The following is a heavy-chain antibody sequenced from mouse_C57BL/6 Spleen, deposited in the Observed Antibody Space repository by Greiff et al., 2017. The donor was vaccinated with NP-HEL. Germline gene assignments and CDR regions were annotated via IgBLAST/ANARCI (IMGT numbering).Heavy chain of an antibody. V-gene: IGHV5-17*01. Sequence: EVKVVESGGGLVKPGGSLKLSCAASGFTFSDYGMHWVRQAPEKGLEWVAYISSGSSTIYYADTVKGRFTISRDNAKNTLFLQMTSLRSEDTAMYYCAREGIYYGSSYEGYFDVWGTGTTVTVAS. D-gene: IGHD1-1*01. CDR2: ISSGSSTI. CDR1: GFTFSDYG. J-gene: IGHJ1*03. CDR3: AREGIYYGSSYEGYFDV.